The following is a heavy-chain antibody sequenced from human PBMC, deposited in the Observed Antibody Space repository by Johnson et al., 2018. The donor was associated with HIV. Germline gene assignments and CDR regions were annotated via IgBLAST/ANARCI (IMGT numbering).Heavy chain of an antibody. CDR1: GFTFISYW. CDR2: INFDGTST. V-gene: IGHV3-74*01. D-gene: IGHD6-19*01. CDR3: ANIAVVYAFDI. J-gene: IGHJ3*02. Sequence: VQLVESGGGLVQPGGSLRLSCEASGFTFISYWMHWVRQAPGKVLMWVSRINFDGTSTTYADSVKGRFSVSRDNVKDTLYLQMNNLRAEDTAGYYCANIAVVYAFDIWGQGTMVPVSS.